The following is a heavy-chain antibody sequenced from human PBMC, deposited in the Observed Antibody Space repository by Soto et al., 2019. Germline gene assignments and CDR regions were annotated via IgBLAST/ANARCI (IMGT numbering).Heavy chain of an antibody. CDR1: GFTFSSYA. CDR2: ISYDGSNK. D-gene: IGHD2-21*02. V-gene: IGHV3-30-3*01. CDR3: ARDPVAYCGGDCRTFDY. J-gene: IGHJ4*02. Sequence: QVQLVESGGGVVQPGRSLRLSCAASGFTFSSYAMHWVRQAPGKGLEWVAVISYDGSNKYYADSVKGRFTISRDNSKNTLYLQMNSLIAEDTAVYYCARDPVAYCGGDCRTFDYWGLGTLVTVSS.